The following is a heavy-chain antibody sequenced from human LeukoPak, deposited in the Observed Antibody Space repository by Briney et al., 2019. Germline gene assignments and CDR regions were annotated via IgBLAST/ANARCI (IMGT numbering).Heavy chain of an antibody. CDR1: GYTFTSYG. J-gene: IGHJ4*02. CDR3: ARVLYGSGSSH. V-gene: IGHV1-18*01. Sequence: ASVKVSCTASGYTFTSYGISWVRQAPGQGIEWMGWISAYNGHTNYAQKLQGSVTMTTGTSTSTVYMELRSLRSDDTAVYYCARVLYGSGSSHWGQGTLVTVSS. D-gene: IGHD3-10*01. CDR2: ISAYNGHT.